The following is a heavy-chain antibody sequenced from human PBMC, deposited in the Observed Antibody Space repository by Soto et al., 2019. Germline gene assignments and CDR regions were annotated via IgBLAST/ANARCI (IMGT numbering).Heavy chain of an antibody. V-gene: IGHV3-53*04. CDR2: LHSGGDT. D-gene: IGHD3-10*01. Sequence: EVQLVESGGGLVQPGGSLRLSCAASGIPVSSNYMTWVRQAPGKGLEWVSVLHSGGDTYYANSVKGRFTSSRHDSTNTLFLQMNSLTAEGTAVYYCARDGPYYYASRMDVWGQGTTVTVSS. J-gene: IGHJ6*02. CDR1: GIPVSSNY. CDR3: ARDGPYYYASRMDV.